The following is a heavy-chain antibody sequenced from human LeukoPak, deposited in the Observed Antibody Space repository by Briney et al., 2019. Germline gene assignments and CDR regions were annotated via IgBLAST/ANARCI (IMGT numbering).Heavy chain of an antibody. Sequence: GGSLRLSCAASGFTFSSYAMSWVRQAPGKGLEWVSAISGSSGSTYYADSVKGRFTISRDNSKNTLYLQMNSLRAEDTAVYYCAKDLTEIAAAGNDYWGQGTLVTVSS. V-gene: IGHV3-23*01. CDR1: GFTFSSYA. CDR2: ISGSSGST. D-gene: IGHD6-13*01. CDR3: AKDLTEIAAAGNDY. J-gene: IGHJ4*02.